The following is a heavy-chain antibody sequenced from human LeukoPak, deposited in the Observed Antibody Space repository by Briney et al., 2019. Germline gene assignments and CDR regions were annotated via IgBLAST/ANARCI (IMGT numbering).Heavy chain of an antibody. J-gene: IGHJ4*02. D-gene: IGHD4-23*01. CDR1: GFTFSSYA. CDR2: IRYDGNSR. CDR3: ASGGDSGYFDY. Sequence: GGSLRLSCAASGFTFSSYAMHWVRQAPGKGLEWVAIIRYDGNSRYYADSVKGRFTISRDNSKNTVYLQMDSLRAEDTAVYYCASGGDSGYFDYWGQGTLVTVSS. V-gene: IGHV3-30*04.